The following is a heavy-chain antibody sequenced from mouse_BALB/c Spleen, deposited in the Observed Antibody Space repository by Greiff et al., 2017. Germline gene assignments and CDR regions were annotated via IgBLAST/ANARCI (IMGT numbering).Heavy chain of an antibody. D-gene: IGHD2-1*01. V-gene: IGHV14-3*02. Sequence: VQLKESGAELVKPGASVKLSCTASGFNIKDTYMHWVKQRPEQGLEWIGRIDPANGNTKYDPKFQGKATITADTSSNTAYLQLSSLTSEDTAVYYCARCGYGNFMDYWGQGTSVTVSS. CDR3: ARCGYGNFMDY. J-gene: IGHJ4*01. CDR2: IDPANGNT. CDR1: GFNIKDTY.